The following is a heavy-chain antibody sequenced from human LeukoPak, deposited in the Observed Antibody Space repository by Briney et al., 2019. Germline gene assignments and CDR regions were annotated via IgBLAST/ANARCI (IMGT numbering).Heavy chain of an antibody. Sequence: AGGSLRLSCAASGFTVSSNYMSWVRQAPGKGLEWVSVIYSGGSTYYADSVKGRFTISRDNSKNTLYLQMNSLRAEDTAVYYCARDPSEASHPYYFDYWGQGTLVTVSS. V-gene: IGHV3-66*01. CDR1: GFTVSSNY. CDR2: IYSGGST. J-gene: IGHJ4*01. CDR3: ARDPSEASHPYYFDY.